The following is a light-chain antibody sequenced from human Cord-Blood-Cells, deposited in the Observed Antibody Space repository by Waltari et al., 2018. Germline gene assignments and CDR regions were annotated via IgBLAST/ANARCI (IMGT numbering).Light chain of an antibody. CDR3: QQYDNLP. V-gene: IGKV1-33*01. Sequence: DIQMTQSPSSLSASVGDRVTITCQASQDISNYLNWYQQKPGKAPKLLIYDASNLETGVPSRFSGSGSGTDFTFTISSLQPEDSATYYCQQYDNLPFGGGTKVEIK. CDR2: DAS. CDR1: QDISNY. J-gene: IGKJ4*01.